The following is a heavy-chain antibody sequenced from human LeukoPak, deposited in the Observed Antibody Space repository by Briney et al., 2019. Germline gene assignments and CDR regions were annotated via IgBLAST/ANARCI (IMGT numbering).Heavy chain of an antibody. Sequence: PGGSLRLSCAASGFTFSSYSMNWVRQAPGKGLEWVSSISSSSSYIYYADSVKGRFTISRDNAKNSLYLQMNSLRAEDTAVYYCARGPTYYDILTGQPLFYFDYWGQGTLVTVSS. CDR1: GFTFSSYS. J-gene: IGHJ4*02. CDR3: ARGPTYYDILTGQPLFYFDY. CDR2: ISSSSSYI. V-gene: IGHV3-21*01. D-gene: IGHD3-9*01.